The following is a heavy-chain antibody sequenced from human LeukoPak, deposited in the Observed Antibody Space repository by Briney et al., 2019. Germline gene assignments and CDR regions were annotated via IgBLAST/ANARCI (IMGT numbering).Heavy chain of an antibody. J-gene: IGHJ4*02. V-gene: IGHV3-21*01. CDR2: ISSSSSYI. D-gene: IGHD2-2*01. CDR3: AKGLVPAATRVVDY. CDR1: GFTFSSYS. Sequence: PGGSLRLSCAASGFTFSSYSMNWVRQAPGKGLEWVSSISSSSSYIYYADSVKGRFTISRDNAKNSLYLQMNSLRAEDTAVYYCAKGLVPAATRVVDYWGQGTLVTVSS.